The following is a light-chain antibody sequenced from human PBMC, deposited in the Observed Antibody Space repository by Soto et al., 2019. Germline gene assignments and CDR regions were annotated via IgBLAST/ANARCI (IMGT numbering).Light chain of an antibody. J-gene: IGLJ1*01. CDR3: AAWDDSLSGYV. V-gene: IGLV1-47*01. Sequence: QSALTQPPSASGTPGQRVTFSCSGSSSNIGSNYVYWYQQLPGTAPKLLIYRNSQRPSGVPDRFSGSKSGTSASLAISGLRSEDEADYYCAAWDDSLSGYVFGTGTKVTVL. CDR2: RNS. CDR1: SSNIGSNY.